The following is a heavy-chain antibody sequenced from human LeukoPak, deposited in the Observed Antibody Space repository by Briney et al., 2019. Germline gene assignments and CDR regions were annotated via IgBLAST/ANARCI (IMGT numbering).Heavy chain of an antibody. D-gene: IGHD6-13*01. CDR3: ARARHTGGIPDY. CDR2: ISAYNGNT. Sequence: ASVKVSCKGSGGTFSSYAISWVRQAPGQGLEGMGWISAYNGNTNYAQKLQGRVTMTTDTSTSTAYMELRSLRSDDTAVYYCARARHTGGIPDYWGQGTLVTVSS. V-gene: IGHV1-18*01. J-gene: IGHJ4*02. CDR1: GGTFSSYA.